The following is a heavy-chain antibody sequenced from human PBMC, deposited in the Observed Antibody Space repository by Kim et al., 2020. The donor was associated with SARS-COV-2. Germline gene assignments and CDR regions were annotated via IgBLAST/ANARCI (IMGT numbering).Heavy chain of an antibody. V-gene: IGHV3-23*01. Sequence: AASVQGRVAISRDNSKKTLYLQMNSLRAEDTALYYCAKGESNNWFFFDYWGQGTLVTVSS. CDR3: AKGESNNWFFFDY. J-gene: IGHJ4*02. D-gene: IGHD1-1*01.